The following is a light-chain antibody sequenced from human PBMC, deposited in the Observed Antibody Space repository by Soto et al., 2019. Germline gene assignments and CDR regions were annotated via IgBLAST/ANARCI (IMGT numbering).Light chain of an antibody. CDR3: SSYSRSTTHVV. J-gene: IGLJ2*01. CDR2: DVT. Sequence: QSALTQPASVSGSPGRSGTLSCTGTSTDVGDFNYVSWYQHLPGRAPKLIIYDVTNRPSGISYRFSASKSGRTASLTISGLQAEDEGDYYCSSYSRSTTHVVFGGGTTLTVL. CDR1: STDVGDFNY. V-gene: IGLV2-14*03.